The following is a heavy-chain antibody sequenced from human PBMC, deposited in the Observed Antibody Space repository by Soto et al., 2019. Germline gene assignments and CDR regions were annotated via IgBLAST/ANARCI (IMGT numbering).Heavy chain of an antibody. Sequence: GGSLRLSCAASGFTFSSYWMSWVRQAPGKGLEWVANIKQDGSEKYYVDSVKGRFTISRDNAKNSLYLQMNSLRAEDTAVYYCARGGYYYASSDPLDICAQATMVTVS. D-gene: IGHD3-22*01. CDR1: GFTFSSYW. CDR2: IKQDGSEK. J-gene: IGHJ3*02. V-gene: IGHV3-7*01. CDR3: ARGGYYYASSDPLDI.